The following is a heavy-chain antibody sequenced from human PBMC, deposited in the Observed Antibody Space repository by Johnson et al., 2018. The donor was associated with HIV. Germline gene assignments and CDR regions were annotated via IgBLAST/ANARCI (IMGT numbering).Heavy chain of an antibody. Sequence: VQLVESGGGVVQPGGSLRLSCAASGFTFSSYGMHWVRQAPGKGLEWVAFIRYDGRSKFYADSVKGRFTISRDNSKNTLFLQMNSLRAEDTALYYCATHLDDYGDTLSDDAFDIWGQGTMVTVSS. J-gene: IGHJ3*02. CDR2: IRYDGRSK. CDR3: ATHLDDYGDTLSDDAFDI. D-gene: IGHD4-17*01. V-gene: IGHV3-30*02. CDR1: GFTFSSYG.